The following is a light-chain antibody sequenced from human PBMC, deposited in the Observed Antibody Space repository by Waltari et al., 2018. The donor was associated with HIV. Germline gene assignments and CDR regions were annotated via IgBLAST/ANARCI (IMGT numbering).Light chain of an antibody. CDR1: SSDVGGSNY. J-gene: IGLJ1*01. CDR2: DVN. CDR3: CSFAGSYSYV. Sequence: QSALTQPASVSGSPGQSITVSCTGTSSDVGGSNYVSWYQQHPGKAPKLLIYDVNKRPSGVSDRFSGSKSGNTASLTISGLQAEDEADYYCCSFAGSYSYVFGTGTKVTVL. V-gene: IGLV2-11*01.